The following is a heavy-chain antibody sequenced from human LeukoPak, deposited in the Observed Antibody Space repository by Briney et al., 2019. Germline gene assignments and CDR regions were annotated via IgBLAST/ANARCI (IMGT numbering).Heavy chain of an antibody. CDR3: ARLHYDSSGYYYFDY. D-gene: IGHD3-22*01. Sequence: SETLSLTCTVSGGSTSSDYWSWIRQPPGKGLEWIGYIYYSGITNYNPSLKSRVTISVDTSKNQFSLKLSSVTAADTAVYYCARLHYDSSGYYYFDYWGQGTLVTVSS. CDR1: GGSTSSDY. CDR2: IYYSGIT. V-gene: IGHV4-59*08. J-gene: IGHJ4*02.